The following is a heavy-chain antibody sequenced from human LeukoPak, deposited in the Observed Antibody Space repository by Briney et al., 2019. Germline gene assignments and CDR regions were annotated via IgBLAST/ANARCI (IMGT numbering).Heavy chain of an antibody. CDR3: ARAYYDILTGYPIGYGMDV. J-gene: IGHJ6*02. D-gene: IGHD3-9*01. CDR2: IYTSGST. Sequence: SETLSLTCTVSGGSNSSGSYYWSWIRQPAGKGLEWIGRIYTSGSTNYNPSFKSRVTISVDTSKNQFSLKLSSVTAADTAVYYCARAYYDILTGYPIGYGMDVWGQGTTVTVSS. V-gene: IGHV4-61*02. CDR1: GGSNSSGSYY.